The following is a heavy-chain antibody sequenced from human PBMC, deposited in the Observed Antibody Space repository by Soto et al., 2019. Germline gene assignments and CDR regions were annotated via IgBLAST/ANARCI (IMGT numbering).Heavy chain of an antibody. CDR3: SIEAAGASIYGCPHGDYYYSMDD. V-gene: IGHV3-30-3*01. D-gene: IGHD3-10*01. CDR2: ISYDGSNK. J-gene: IGHJ6*02. CDR1: GFTFSSNA. Sequence: GGSLTLSCAASGFTFSSNAMHWVRHAPGNGLEWVAVISYDGSNKYYADSLKGRFTISRDNSKNTLYLQMNSLRAEATAVYYCSIEAAGASIYGCPHGDYYYSMDDCVHGSRDTV.